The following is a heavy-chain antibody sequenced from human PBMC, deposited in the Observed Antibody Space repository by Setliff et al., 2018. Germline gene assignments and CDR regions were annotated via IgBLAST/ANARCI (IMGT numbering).Heavy chain of an antibody. J-gene: IGHJ6*02. CDR1: GFTFTTHA. V-gene: IGHV3-30*04. CDR3: ARDVATIPHYYYGMDV. CDR2: ISLDGSDR. D-gene: IGHD5-12*01. Sequence: GGSLRLSCVASGFTFTTHAIHWVRQAPGKGLEWVSVISLDGSDRFYADSVKGRFTISRDNPKNAVFLEMNRLRAEDTALYYCARDVATIPHYYYGMDVWGQGTTVTVSS.